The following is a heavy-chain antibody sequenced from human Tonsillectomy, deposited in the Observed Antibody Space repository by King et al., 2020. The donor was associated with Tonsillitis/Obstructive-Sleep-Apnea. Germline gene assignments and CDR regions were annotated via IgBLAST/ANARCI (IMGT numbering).Heavy chain of an antibody. CDR1: GVSLSNARMG. CDR3: ARIPWGKLGTDWYFDL. D-gene: IGHD7-27*01. V-gene: IGHV2-26*01. J-gene: IGHJ2*01. CDR2: IFSNYEK. Sequence: TLKESGPVLVKPTETLTLPCTASGVSLSNARMGVSWLRQPPGKALEWLAHIFSNYEKSYSTSLKSRLTISKDTSKCQVVLTMTNMDPVDTATYYCARIPWGKLGTDWYFDLWGRGTLAT.